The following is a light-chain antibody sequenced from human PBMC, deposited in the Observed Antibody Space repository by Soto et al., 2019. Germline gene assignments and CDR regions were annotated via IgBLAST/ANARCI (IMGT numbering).Light chain of an antibody. CDR1: QGLRSL. CDR3: QQANSFPLT. Sequence: DIQMTQSPSSVSASVGDRVTITCRASQGLRSLLAWYQQKPGKAPNLLIHTASSLQSGVPSRFSGSGSCTDFTRTISSLQPEDLATDDCQQANSFPLTFGGGTKVEIK. V-gene: IGKV1-12*01. J-gene: IGKJ4*01. CDR2: TAS.